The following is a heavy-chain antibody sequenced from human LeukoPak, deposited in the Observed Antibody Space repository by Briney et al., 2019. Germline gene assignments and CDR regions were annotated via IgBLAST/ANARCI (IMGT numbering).Heavy chain of an antibody. CDR2: TYPGDSDT. J-gene: IGHJ4*02. CDR1: GYSFTNYW. D-gene: IGHD3-3*01. Sequence: GESLQIYFKASGYSFTNYWIGWVRPMPGKGLEWMGITYPGDSDTRYSPSFQGQVSISADKSISTAYLQWSSLKASDTAIYYCARQNIGGTSASDYWGQGTLVTVSS. V-gene: IGHV5-51*01. CDR3: ARQNIGGTSASDY.